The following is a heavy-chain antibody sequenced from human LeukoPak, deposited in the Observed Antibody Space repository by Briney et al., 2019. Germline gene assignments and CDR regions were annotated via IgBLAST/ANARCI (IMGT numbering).Heavy chain of an antibody. Sequence: AGGSLRLSCAASGFTFSSYAMSWVCQAPGKGLEWVSAISGSGGSTYYADSVKGRFTISRDNSKNTLYLQMNSLRAEDTAVYYCARDGFNYYDSSGYTVAWGQGTLVTVSS. V-gene: IGHV3-23*01. J-gene: IGHJ5*02. CDR2: ISGSGGST. CDR3: ARDGFNYYDSSGYTVA. D-gene: IGHD3-22*01. CDR1: GFTFSSYA.